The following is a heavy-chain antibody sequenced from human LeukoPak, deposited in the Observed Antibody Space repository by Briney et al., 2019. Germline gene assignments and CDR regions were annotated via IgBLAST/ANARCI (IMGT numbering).Heavy chain of an antibody. D-gene: IGHD3-22*01. CDR3: AKFKGHYYYDSSGYCDN. CDR2: ISAADGDNT. V-gene: IGHV3-23*01. Sequence: GGSLRLSCVASGFTFRNFAMSWVRQAPGKGLEWVSAISAADGDNTYYADSVKGRFTISRDNSENTLHLQMSSLRAEDTAVYYCAKFKGHYYYDSSGYCDNWGQGTLVTVSS. CDR1: GFTFRNFA. J-gene: IGHJ4*02.